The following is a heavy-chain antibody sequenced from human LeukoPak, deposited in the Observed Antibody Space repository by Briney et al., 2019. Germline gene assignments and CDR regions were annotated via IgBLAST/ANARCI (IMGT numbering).Heavy chain of an antibody. CDR1: GYTFTSYG. Sequence: ASVKVSCKASGYTFTSYGISWVRQAPGQGLEWMGWISAYNGNTNYAQKLQGRVTMTTDTSTSTAYMELRSLRSDDTAVYHCAREMGYGSGSYYNKFDYWGQGTLVTVSS. CDR3: AREMGYGSGSYYNKFDY. D-gene: IGHD3-10*01. CDR2: ISAYNGNT. J-gene: IGHJ4*02. V-gene: IGHV1-18*04.